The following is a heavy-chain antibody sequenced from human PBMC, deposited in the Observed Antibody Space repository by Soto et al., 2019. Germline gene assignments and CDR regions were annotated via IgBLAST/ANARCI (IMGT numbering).Heavy chain of an antibody. CDR1: GGSISNYY. Sequence: SETLSLTCTVSGGSISNYYCNWIRQPAGKGLEWIGRIDTSGSTNYNPSLKSRVTMSVDTSKQEFSLKLGSVTAADTAMYYCARGEAAGFFDYWGQGTPVTVTS. V-gene: IGHV4-4*07. CDR2: IDTSGST. CDR3: ARGEAAGFFDY. D-gene: IGHD6-13*01. J-gene: IGHJ4*02.